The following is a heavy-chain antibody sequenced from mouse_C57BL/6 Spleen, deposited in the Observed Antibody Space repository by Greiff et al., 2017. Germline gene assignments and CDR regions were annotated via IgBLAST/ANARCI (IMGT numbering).Heavy chain of an antibody. V-gene: IGHV1-53*01. D-gene: IGHD1-1*01. CDR2: INPSNGGT. CDR1: GYTFTSAW. J-gene: IGHJ4*01. Sequence: QVQLQQPGTELVKPGASVKLSCKASGYTFTSAWLHWVKQRPGQGLEWIGNINPSNGGTNYNEKFKSTATLAVDKSYSTAYMQLSSLTSEDSAVYYCARPHVWVSSVYAKGYWGQGTSVTFSS. CDR3: ARPHVWVSSVYAKGY.